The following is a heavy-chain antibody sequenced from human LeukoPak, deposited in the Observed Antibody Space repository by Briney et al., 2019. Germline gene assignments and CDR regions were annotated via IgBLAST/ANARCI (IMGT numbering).Heavy chain of an antibody. D-gene: IGHD1-26*01. J-gene: IGHJ6*02. CDR1: GYTLTELS. V-gene: IGHV1-24*01. CDR2: FDPEDGET. CDR3: ATDGKDLSPPS. Sequence: ASVKVSCKVSGYTLTELSMHWERQAPGKGLGWMGGFDPEDGETIYAQKFQGRVTMTEDTSTDTAYMELSSLRSEDTAVYYCATDGKDLSPPSWGQGTTVTVSS.